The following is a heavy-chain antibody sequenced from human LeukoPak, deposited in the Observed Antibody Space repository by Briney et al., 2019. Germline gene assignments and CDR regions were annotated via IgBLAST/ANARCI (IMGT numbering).Heavy chain of an antibody. J-gene: IGHJ4*02. D-gene: IGHD6-6*01. CDR3: ARGAMANSYYFGY. Sequence: SETLSLTCTVSGGSISSYYWSWIRQPPGKGLEWIGYIYYTGITNYNPSLKSRVTVSVDTSKNQFSLKLSSVTAADTAVYYCARGAMANSYYFGYWGQGTLVTVSS. CDR2: IYYTGIT. V-gene: IGHV4-59*01. CDR1: GGSISSYY.